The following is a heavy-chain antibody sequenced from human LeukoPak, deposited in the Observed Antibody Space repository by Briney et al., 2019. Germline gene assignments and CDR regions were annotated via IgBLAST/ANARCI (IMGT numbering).Heavy chain of an antibody. D-gene: IGHD2-2*01. J-gene: IGHJ3*02. CDR2: IYYSGST. CDR3: ASFSSHPARGNDAFDI. CDR1: GGSISSGDYY. V-gene: IGHV4-30-4*01. Sequence: PSQTLSLTCTVSGGSISSGDYYWSRIRQPPGKGLEWIGYIYYSGSTYYNPSLKSRVTISVDTSKNQFSLKLSSVTAADTAVYYCASFSSHPARGNDAFDIWGQGTMVTVSS.